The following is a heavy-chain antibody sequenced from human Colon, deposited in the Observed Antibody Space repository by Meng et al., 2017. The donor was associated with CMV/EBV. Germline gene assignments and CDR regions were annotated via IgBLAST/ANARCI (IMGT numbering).Heavy chain of an antibody. CDR2: ISGSADDT. CDR3: AKGLHKWNSLFDY. CDR1: GFSFSNYA. D-gene: IGHD1-7*01. Sequence: EGQLLESGGGLVQPGGSLRLSCAGSGFSFSNYAMTWVRQAPGKGLEWVSVISGSADDTCYADSVKGRFTISRDNSKNTLYLQMSRLRGDDTAVYYCAKGLHKWNSLFDYSGQGTLVTVSS. J-gene: IGHJ4*02. V-gene: IGHV3-23*01.